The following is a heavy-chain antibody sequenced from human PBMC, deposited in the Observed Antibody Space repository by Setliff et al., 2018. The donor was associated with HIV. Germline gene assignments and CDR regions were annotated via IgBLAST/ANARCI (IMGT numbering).Heavy chain of an antibody. CDR3: AGFSYNFWVYRFDH. Sequence: SETLSLTCSVSGGSTTSGGYYWSWIRQHPGKGLEYIGYIYYSGGTYYNPSLKSRVTMSIDTSTQQFFLNVTSVTAADTAVYYCAGFSYNFWVYRFDHWGQGALVTVS. V-gene: IGHV4-31*03. CDR1: GGSTTSGGYY. D-gene: IGHD3-3*01. CDR2: IYYSGGT. J-gene: IGHJ4*02.